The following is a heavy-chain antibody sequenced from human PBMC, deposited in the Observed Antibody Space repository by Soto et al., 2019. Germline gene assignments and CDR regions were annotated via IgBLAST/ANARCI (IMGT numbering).Heavy chain of an antibody. J-gene: IGHJ4*02. CDR3: ARVGDYGDYVVSD. CDR1: GYTFTSYG. V-gene: IGHV1-18*01. D-gene: IGHD4-17*01. CDR2: LSAYTGNT. Sequence: QVQLVPSGAAVKKPGASVTVSCKASGYTFTSYGISWVRQAPGQGLEWMGWLSAYTGNTNYAQKLQGRAPMTTDTSTSTAYMGLRSLRSDDTAVYYCARVGDYGDYVVSDWGRGTLVSVS.